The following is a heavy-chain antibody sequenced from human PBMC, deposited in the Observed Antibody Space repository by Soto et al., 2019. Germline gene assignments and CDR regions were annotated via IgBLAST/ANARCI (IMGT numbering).Heavy chain of an antibody. V-gene: IGHV4-30-4*01. CDR3: ARLYEYYFDY. D-gene: IGHD3-3*01. J-gene: IGHJ4*02. Sequence: LCGGSISSGDYYWSWIRQPPGKGLEWIGYIYYSGSTYYNPSLKSRVTISVDTSKNQFSLKLSSVTAADTAVYYCARLYEYYFDYWGQGTLVTVSS. CDR2: IYYSGST. CDR1: GGSISSGDYY.